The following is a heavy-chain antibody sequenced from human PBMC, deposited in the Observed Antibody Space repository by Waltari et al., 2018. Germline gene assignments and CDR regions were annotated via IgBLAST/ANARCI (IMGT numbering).Heavy chain of an antibody. CDR3: ARWDSPGRYFGD. Sequence: QVQLQESGPGLVKPSETLSLTCSVSGGSINNYFWNWIRQPPGKALQWIGFIRHTGVTKSNPSLKSRVTMTVDTSKSQISLRLTSVSATDTAVYFCARWDSPGRYFGDWGQGTRSPSPQ. CDR2: IRHTGVT. D-gene: IGHD1-20*01. V-gene: IGHV4-59*08. CDR1: GGSINNYF. J-gene: IGHJ4*02.